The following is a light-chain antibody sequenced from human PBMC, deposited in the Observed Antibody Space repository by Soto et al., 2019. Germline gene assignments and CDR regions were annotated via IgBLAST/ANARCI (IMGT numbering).Light chain of an antibody. V-gene: IGLV2-23*03. Sequence: QSVLTQPASVSGSPGQLITISCTGASSDVGSYYLVSWYQHHPGKAPKLIIYEGNERPSGVSNRFSGSKSGNTASLTISGLQAEDEADYYCCSTAGSSTFVFGAGTKVTVL. CDR3: CSTAGSSTFV. CDR1: SSDVGSYYL. J-gene: IGLJ1*01. CDR2: EGN.